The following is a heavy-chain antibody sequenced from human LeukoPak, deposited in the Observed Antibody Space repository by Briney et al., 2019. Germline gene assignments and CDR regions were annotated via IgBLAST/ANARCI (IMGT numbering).Heavy chain of an antibody. J-gene: IGHJ4*02. Sequence: SETLSLTCTVSGGSVSSGNYYWSWIRQPPGKGLEWIGYIYYSGSTNHNPSLKSRVTMSVDTSKNQFSLKLSSVTAADTAVYYCARAKERGSLLLDSWGQGSLVTVSS. CDR2: IYYSGST. D-gene: IGHD3-16*01. CDR3: ARAKERGSLLLDS. V-gene: IGHV4-61*01. CDR1: GGSVSSGNYY.